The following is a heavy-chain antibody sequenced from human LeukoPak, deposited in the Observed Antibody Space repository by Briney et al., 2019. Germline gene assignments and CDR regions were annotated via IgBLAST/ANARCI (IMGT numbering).Heavy chain of an antibody. CDR3: AKDYPRPVVVPAAHHY. CDR2: ISWDGGST. CDR1: GFTFDDYA. V-gene: IGHV3-43D*03. D-gene: IGHD2-2*01. J-gene: IGHJ4*02. Sequence: GGSLRLSCAASGFTFDDYAMHWVRQAPGKGLEWVSLISWDGGSTYYADSVKGRFTISRDNSKNSLYLQMNSLRAEDTALYYCAKDYPRPVVVPAAHHYWGQGTLVTVSS.